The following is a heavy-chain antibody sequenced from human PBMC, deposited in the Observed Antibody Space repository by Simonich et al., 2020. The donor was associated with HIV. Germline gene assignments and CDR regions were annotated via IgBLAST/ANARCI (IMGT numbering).Heavy chain of an antibody. CDR3: AKGSIAAAGTGEYFQH. CDR2: INHSGST. D-gene: IGHD6-13*01. V-gene: IGHV4-34*01. CDR1: GGSFSGYY. Sequence: QVQLQQWGAGLLKPSETLSLTCAVYGGSFSGYYWSWIRQPPGKGLEWIGEINHSGSTNYNPSLKSRVTISVDTSKNQFSLKLSSVTAADTAVYYCAKGSIAAAGTGEYFQHWGQGTLVTVSS. J-gene: IGHJ1*01.